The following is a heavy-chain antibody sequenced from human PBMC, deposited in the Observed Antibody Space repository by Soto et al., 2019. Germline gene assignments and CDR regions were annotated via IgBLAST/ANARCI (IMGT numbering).Heavy chain of an antibody. Sequence: ASVKVSCKASGGTFSSYAISWVRQAPGQGLEWMGGIIPIFGTANYAQKFQGRVTITADESTSTAYMELSSLRSEDTAVYYCARPAGDYYDSSGYYVFDYWGQGTLVTVSS. CDR1: GGTFSSYA. V-gene: IGHV1-69*13. CDR3: ARPAGDYYDSSGYYVFDY. J-gene: IGHJ4*02. D-gene: IGHD3-22*01. CDR2: IIPIFGTA.